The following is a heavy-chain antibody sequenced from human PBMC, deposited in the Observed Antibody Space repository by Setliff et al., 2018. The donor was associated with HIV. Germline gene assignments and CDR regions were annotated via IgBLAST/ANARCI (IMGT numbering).Heavy chain of an antibody. CDR3: AKDGDYRNGDYDAFDI. CDR1: GFTFSVHG. Sequence: PGGSLRLSCAASGFTFSVHGMHWVRQAPGKGLEWVAFINYGESSEYYADSVKGRVSISRDNSKNTVDLHMNSLRTEDTAVYYCAKDGDYRNGDYDAFDIWGLGTMVTVSS. J-gene: IGHJ3*02. V-gene: IGHV3-30*02. CDR2: INYGESSE. D-gene: IGHD4-4*01.